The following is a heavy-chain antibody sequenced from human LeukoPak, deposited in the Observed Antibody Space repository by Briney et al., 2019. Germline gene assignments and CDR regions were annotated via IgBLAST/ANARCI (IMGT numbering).Heavy chain of an antibody. J-gene: IGHJ3*01. V-gene: IGHV4-38-2*02. CDR3: TRSDGYGLVGI. D-gene: IGHD3-10*01. CDR2: IYPTGST. Sequence: SETLSLTCTVSSYSISSGYYWGWIRQPPGKGLEWIGNIYPTGSTYYNPSLKSRVTISVDTSKNQFSLKLSSVTAADTAVYYCTRSDGYGLVGIWGQGTMVTVSS. CDR1: SYSISSGYY.